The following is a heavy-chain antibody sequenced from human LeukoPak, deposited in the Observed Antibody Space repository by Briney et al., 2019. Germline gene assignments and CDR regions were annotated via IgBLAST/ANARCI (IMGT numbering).Heavy chain of an antibody. J-gene: IGHJ4*02. V-gene: IGHV3-74*01. CDR3: TRVFAGDEYSSSGY. D-gene: IGHD6-13*01. CDR1: GFTFTRYY. CDR2: INIDGSGT. Sequence: GGSLRLSCAASGFTFTRYYMRWVRHAPGKGLGWVSRINIDGSGTTYTDSVKGRFTVSRDNAKNTLYLQMNSLRVEDTAMYYCTRVFAGDEYSSSGYWGQGTLVTVSS.